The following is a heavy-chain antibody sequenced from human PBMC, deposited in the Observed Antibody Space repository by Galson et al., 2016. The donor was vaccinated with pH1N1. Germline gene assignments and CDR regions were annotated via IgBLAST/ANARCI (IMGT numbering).Heavy chain of an antibody. J-gene: IGHJ4*02. CDR3: ARNGYGDYVGYFDY. CDR2: IYWDADK. Sequence: PALVKPTQTLTLTCTFSGFSLSTSGVGVGWIRQPPGKALEWLALIYWDADKRYSPSLKSRLTITKDTSKNQVVLTMTNKDPVDTATYYCARNGYGDYVGYFDYWGQGTLVTVSS. V-gene: IGHV2-5*02. CDR1: GFSLSTSGVG. D-gene: IGHD4-17*01.